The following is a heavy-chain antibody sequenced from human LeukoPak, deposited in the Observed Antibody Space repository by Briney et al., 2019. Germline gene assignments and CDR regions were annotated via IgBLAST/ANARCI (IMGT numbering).Heavy chain of an antibody. Sequence: SGGSLRLSCAASGFTFSSYWMSWVRQAPGKGLGWVANIRQDGSEKFYVDSVKGRFTISRDNAKNSLYLQMNSLRVEDTAVYYCARDGDDSSGYYGDNWGQGILVTVSS. CDR3: ARDGDDSSGYYGDN. D-gene: IGHD3-22*01. J-gene: IGHJ4*02. CDR1: GFTFSSYW. V-gene: IGHV3-7*01. CDR2: IRQDGSEK.